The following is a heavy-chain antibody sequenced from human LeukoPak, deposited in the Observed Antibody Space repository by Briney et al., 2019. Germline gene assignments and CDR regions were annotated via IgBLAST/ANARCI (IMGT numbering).Heavy chain of an antibody. Sequence: SETLSLTCTVSGGSISSHYWSWIRQPPGKGLEWIGYIYYSGSTNYNTSLKSRVTISVDTSKNQFSLKLSFVTAADTAVYYCARGGYSYGWGNYYYYYMDVWGKGTTVTVSS. V-gene: IGHV4-59*11. CDR2: IYYSGST. CDR1: GGSISSHY. J-gene: IGHJ6*03. D-gene: IGHD5-18*01. CDR3: ARGGYSYGWGNYYYYYMDV.